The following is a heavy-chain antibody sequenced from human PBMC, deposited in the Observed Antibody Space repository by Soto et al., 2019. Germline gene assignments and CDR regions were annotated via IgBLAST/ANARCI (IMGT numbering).Heavy chain of an antibody. V-gene: IGHV4-34*01. Sequence: SETLSLTGAVYGGSFSGYYWSWIRQPPGKGLEWIGEINHSGSTNYNPSLKSRVTISVDTSKNQFSLKLSSVTAADTAVYYCARGESIAAAGTYNWFDPWGQGTLVTVSS. J-gene: IGHJ5*02. D-gene: IGHD6-13*01. CDR3: ARGESIAAAGTYNWFDP. CDR2: INHSGST. CDR1: GGSFSGYY.